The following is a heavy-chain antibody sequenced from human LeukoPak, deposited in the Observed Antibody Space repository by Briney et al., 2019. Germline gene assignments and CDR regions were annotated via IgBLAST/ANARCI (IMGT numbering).Heavy chain of an antibody. Sequence: SETLSLTCAVYGGSFSGYYWSWIRQPPGKGLEWIGYIYYSGSTNYNPSLKSRVTVTVDTSKNQLSLKLTSVTAADTAVYYCAGREGYCGGGNCYSFFDYWGQGALVTVSS. J-gene: IGHJ4*02. CDR2: IYYSGST. V-gene: IGHV4-59*08. CDR3: AGREGYCGGGNCYSFFDY. D-gene: IGHD2-15*01. CDR1: GGSFSGYY.